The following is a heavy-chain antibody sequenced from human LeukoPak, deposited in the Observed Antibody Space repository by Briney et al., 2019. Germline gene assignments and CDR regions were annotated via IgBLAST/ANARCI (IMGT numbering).Heavy chain of an antibody. CDR2: IYYSGST. J-gene: IGHJ4*02. CDR1: GGSISSYY. CDR3: ATSTTGTTLDY. V-gene: IGHV4-59*01. Sequence: SSETLSPTCTVSGGSISSYYWSWIRQPPGKGLEWIGYIYYSGSTNYNPSLKSRVTISVDTSKNQFSLKLSSVTAADTAVYYCATSTTGTTLDYWGQGTLVTVSS. D-gene: IGHD1-1*01.